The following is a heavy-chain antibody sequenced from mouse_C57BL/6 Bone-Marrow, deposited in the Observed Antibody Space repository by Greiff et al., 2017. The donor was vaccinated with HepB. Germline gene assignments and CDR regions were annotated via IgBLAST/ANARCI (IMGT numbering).Heavy chain of an antibody. Sequence: VNLVESGPGLVKPSQSLFLTCSITGFPITSGYYWIWIRQSPGKPLEWMGYITHSGETFYNPSLQSPISITRETSKNQFFLQLNSVTTEDTAMYYCAGDSPPRYGEGYAMDYWGQGTSVTVSS. V-gene: IGHV12-3*01. CDR3: AGDSPPRYGEGYAMDY. CDR2: ITHSGET. D-gene: IGHD2-12*01. J-gene: IGHJ4*01. CDR1: GFPITSGYY.